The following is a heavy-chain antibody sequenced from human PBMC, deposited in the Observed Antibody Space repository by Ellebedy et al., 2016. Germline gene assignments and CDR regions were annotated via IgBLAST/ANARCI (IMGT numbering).Heavy chain of an antibody. V-gene: IGHV4-59*08. Sequence: SETLSLTCTVSGGSISSYYWSWIRQPPGKGLEWIGYIYYSGSTNYNPSLKSRVTISVDTSKNQFSLKLSSVTAADTAVYYCARGIKQWLVPKGYYYYGMDVWGQGTTVTVSS. CDR1: GGSISSYY. CDR2: IYYSGST. J-gene: IGHJ6*02. D-gene: IGHD6-19*01. CDR3: ARGIKQWLVPKGYYYYGMDV.